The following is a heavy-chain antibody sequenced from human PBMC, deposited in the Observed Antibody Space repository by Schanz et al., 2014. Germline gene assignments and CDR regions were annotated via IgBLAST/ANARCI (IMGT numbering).Heavy chain of an antibody. D-gene: IGHD2-8*01. CDR3: VRDRGFCANDICWLRYYMDV. Sequence: QVQLVESGGGVVRPGGSLRLSCAGSGFTFSNYAIHWVRQAPGKGLEWVGVISSDGNQQYYVDSVRGRFTMSRDNAKNSLVLQMNSLRADDTAVYYCVRDRGFCANDICWLRYYMDVWGNGTTVTVSS. CDR2: ISSDGNQQ. CDR1: GFTFSNYA. J-gene: IGHJ6*03. V-gene: IGHV3-30*04.